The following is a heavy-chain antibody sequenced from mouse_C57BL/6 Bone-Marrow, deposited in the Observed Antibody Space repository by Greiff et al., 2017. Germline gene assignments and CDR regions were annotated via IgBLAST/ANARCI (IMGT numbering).Heavy chain of an antibody. Sequence: QVQLKQSGPELVKPGASVKISCKASGYAFSSSWMNWVKQRPGTGLEWIGRIYPGDGDTNYNGKFKGKATLTADKSSSTAYMQLSSLTSEDSAVYFCARPYYYGSSFFDYWGQGTTLTVSS. J-gene: IGHJ2*01. V-gene: IGHV1-82*01. D-gene: IGHD1-1*01. CDR3: ARPYYYGSSFFDY. CDR1: GYAFSSSW. CDR2: IYPGDGDT.